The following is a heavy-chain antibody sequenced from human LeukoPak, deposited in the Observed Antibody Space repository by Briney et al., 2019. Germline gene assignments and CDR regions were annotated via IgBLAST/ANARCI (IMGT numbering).Heavy chain of an antibody. V-gene: IGHV4-31*03. CDR3: ASSYDFWSGYYLPYYYYGMDV. Sequence: ASETLSLTCTVSGGSISSGGYSWSWIRQHPGKGLEWIGYIYYSGSTYYNPSLKSRVTISVDTSKYQFSVKLSSVTAADTAVYYCASSYDFWSGYYLPYYYYGMDVWGQGTTVTVSS. CDR2: IYYSGST. J-gene: IGHJ6*02. D-gene: IGHD3-3*01. CDR1: GGSISSGGYS.